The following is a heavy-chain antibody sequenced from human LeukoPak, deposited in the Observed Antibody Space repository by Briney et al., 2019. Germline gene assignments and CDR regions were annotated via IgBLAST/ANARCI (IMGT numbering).Heavy chain of an antibody. Sequence: PGRSLRLSCAASGFTFSSYAMHWVRQAPGKGLEWVAVISYDGSNKYYADSVKGRFTISRDNSKNTLYLQMNSLRAEDTAVYYCARDLSSLCYYGMDVWGQGTTVTVSS. CDR3: ARDLSSLCYYGMDV. D-gene: IGHD2-2*01. J-gene: IGHJ6*02. V-gene: IGHV3-30-3*01. CDR2: ISYDGSNK. CDR1: GFTFSSYA.